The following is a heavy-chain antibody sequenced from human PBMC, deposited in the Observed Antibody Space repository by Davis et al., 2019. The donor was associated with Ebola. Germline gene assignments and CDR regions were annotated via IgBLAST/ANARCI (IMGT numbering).Heavy chain of an antibody. CDR1: GFTFSNAW. Sequence: GESLKISCAASGFTFSNAWMSWVRQAPGKGLEWVGRIKSKTDGGTTDYAAPVKGRFTISRDDSKNTLYLQMNSLRAEDTAVYYCARVAQSGGYCSGGSCYWAYYYYYMDVWGKGTTVTVSS. CDR3: ARVAQSGGYCSGGSCYWAYYYYYMDV. CDR2: IKSKTDGGTT. D-gene: IGHD2-15*01. J-gene: IGHJ6*03. V-gene: IGHV3-15*01.